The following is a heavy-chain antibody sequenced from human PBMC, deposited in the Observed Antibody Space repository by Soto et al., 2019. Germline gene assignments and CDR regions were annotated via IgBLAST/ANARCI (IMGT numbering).Heavy chain of an antibody. CDR3: ARGIEWELRTEAFDY. Sequence: SETLSLTCAVYGGSFSGYYWSWIRQPPGKGLEWIGEINHSGSTNYNPSLKSRVTISVDTSKNQFSLKLSSVTAADTAVYYCARGIEWELRTEAFDYWGQGTLVTVSS. CDR2: INHSGST. CDR1: GGSFSGYY. J-gene: IGHJ4*02. V-gene: IGHV4-34*01. D-gene: IGHD1-26*01.